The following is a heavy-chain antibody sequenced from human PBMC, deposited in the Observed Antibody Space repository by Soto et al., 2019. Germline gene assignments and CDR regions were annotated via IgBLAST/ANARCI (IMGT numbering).Heavy chain of an antibody. CDR3: ARESLYYYGSGVFDY. CDR1: GGSISSGGYS. Sequence: TLSLTCAVSGGSISSGGYSWSWIRQPPGKGLEWIGYIYHSGSTYYNPSLKSRVTISVDRSKNQFSLKLSSVTAADTAVYYCARESLYYYGSGVFDYWGQGTLVTVSS. CDR2: IYHSGST. J-gene: IGHJ4*02. D-gene: IGHD3-10*01. V-gene: IGHV4-30-2*01.